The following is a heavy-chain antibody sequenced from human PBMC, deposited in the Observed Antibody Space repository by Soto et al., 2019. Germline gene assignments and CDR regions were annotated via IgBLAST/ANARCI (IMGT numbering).Heavy chain of an antibody. CDR1: GYTXNTYG. Sequence: SXKVSYKTSGYTXNTYGIHLVRQAPGQGLELMGWISAYDGKTTYAEKFQGRVTMTTDTSTSTAYMELRSLRSDDTAIYYCARDPHEFWTSYWFDPWGQGTPVTVSS. J-gene: IGHJ5*02. CDR2: ISAYDGKT. V-gene: IGHV1-18*01. CDR3: ARDPHEFWTSYWFDP. D-gene: IGHD3-3*01.